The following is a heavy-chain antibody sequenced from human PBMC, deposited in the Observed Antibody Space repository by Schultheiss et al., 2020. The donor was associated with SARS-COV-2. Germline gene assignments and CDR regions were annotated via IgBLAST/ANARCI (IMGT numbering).Heavy chain of an antibody. CDR3: AREVVTAHITNWFDP. V-gene: IGHV3-53*01. Sequence: GGSLRLSCAASAFTVRSNSMSSVRLVAGMGLQWVSNADSVKGRFTISRDNSKNTLYLQMNSLRAEDTAVYYCAREVVTAHITNWFDPWGQGTLVTVSS. J-gene: IGHJ5*02. D-gene: IGHD2-21*02. CDR1: AFTVRSNS.